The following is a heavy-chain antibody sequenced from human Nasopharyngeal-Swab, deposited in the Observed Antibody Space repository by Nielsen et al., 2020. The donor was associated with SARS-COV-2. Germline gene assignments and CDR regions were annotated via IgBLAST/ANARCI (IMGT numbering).Heavy chain of an antibody. CDR2: ISGSGGST. Sequence: GESLKISCAASGFTFSSYAMSWVRQAPGRGLEWVSAISGSGGSTYYADSVKGRFTISRDNSKNTLYLQMNSLRAEDTAVYYCARSWGSYGLTFDYWGQGTLVTVSS. CDR3: ARSWGSYGLTFDY. D-gene: IGHD5-18*01. J-gene: IGHJ4*02. CDR1: GFTFSSYA. V-gene: IGHV3-23*01.